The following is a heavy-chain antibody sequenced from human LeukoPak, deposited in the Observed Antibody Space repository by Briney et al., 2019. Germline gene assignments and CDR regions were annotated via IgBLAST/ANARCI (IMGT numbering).Heavy chain of an antibody. V-gene: IGHV3-21*01. CDR2: ISSSSSYI. CDR3: ASSPTLYSSSWYFDC. Sequence: GGSLRLSCAASGFTFSSYSMNWVRQAPGKGLEWVSSISSSSSYIYYADSVKGRFTISRDNAKNSLYLQMNSLRAEDTAVYYCASSPTLYSSSWYFDCWGQGTLVTVSS. D-gene: IGHD6-6*01. CDR1: GFTFSSYS. J-gene: IGHJ4*02.